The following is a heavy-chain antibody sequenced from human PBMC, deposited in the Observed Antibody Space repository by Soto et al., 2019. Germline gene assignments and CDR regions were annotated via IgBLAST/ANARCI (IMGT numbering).Heavy chain of an antibody. CDR3: ARGSAYYDSSVPAAAGRHV. V-gene: IGHV3-11*01. J-gene: IGHJ6*02. CDR1: GFTFSDYY. D-gene: IGHD3-22*01. CDR2: ISSSGSTI. Sequence: PGGSLRLSCAASGFTFSDYYMSWIRQAPGKGLEWVSYISSSGSTIYYADSVKGRFTISRDNAKNSLYLQMNSLRAEDTAVYYCARGSAYYDSSVPAAAGRHVWGQGTTVTVSS.